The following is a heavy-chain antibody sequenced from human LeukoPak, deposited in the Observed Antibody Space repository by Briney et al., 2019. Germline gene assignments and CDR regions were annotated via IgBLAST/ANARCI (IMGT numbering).Heavy chain of an antibody. CDR2: IYTSGST. CDR1: GGSISSYY. D-gene: IGHD3-9*01. Sequence: SETLSLTCTVSGGSISSYYWSWIRQPPGKGLEWIGYIYTSGSTNYNPSLKSRVTISVGTSKNQFSLKLSSVTAADTAVYYCARTYTYYDILTGYRHDAFDIWGQGTMVTVSS. CDR3: ARTYTYYDILTGYRHDAFDI. J-gene: IGHJ3*02. V-gene: IGHV4-4*09.